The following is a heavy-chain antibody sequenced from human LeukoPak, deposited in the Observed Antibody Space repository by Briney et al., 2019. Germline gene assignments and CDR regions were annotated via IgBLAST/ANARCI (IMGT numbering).Heavy chain of an antibody. Sequence: PGRSLRLSCAASGFTFSSYGIHWVRQAPGKGLEWVAVISYDGSNKYYADSVKGRFTISRDNSKNTLYLQMNSLRAEDTAVYYCAKDWHSSGWYYFDYWGQGTLVTVSS. V-gene: IGHV3-30*18. J-gene: IGHJ4*02. CDR3: AKDWHSSGWYYFDY. CDR2: ISYDGSNK. CDR1: GFTFSSYG. D-gene: IGHD6-19*01.